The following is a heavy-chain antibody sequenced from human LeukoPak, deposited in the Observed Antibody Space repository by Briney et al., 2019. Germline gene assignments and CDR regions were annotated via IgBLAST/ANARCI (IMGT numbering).Heavy chain of an antibody. J-gene: IGHJ4*02. CDR3: ARDLNGSGSYDY. CDR2: IIPIFGTA. V-gene: IGHV1-69*13. D-gene: IGHD3-10*01. Sequence: GASVKVSCKASGGTFSSYAISWVRQAPGQGLEWMGGIIPIFGTANYARKFQGRLTITADESTSTAYMELSSLRSEDTAVYYCARDLNGSGSYDYWGQGTLVTVSS. CDR1: GGTFSSYA.